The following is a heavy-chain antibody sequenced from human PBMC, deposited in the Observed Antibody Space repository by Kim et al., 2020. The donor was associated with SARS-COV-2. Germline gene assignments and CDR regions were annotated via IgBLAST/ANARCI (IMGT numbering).Heavy chain of an antibody. V-gene: IGHV5-10-1*01. Sequence: GESLKISCKGSGYSFTSYWISWVRQMPGKGLEWMGRIDPSDSYTNYSPSFQGHVTISADKSISTAYLQWSSLKASDTAMYYCARHGYSWIQLWLNPFDIWGQGTMVTVSS. J-gene: IGHJ3*02. CDR1: GYSFTSYW. CDR2: IDPSDSYT. D-gene: IGHD5-18*01. CDR3: ARHGYSWIQLWLNPFDI.